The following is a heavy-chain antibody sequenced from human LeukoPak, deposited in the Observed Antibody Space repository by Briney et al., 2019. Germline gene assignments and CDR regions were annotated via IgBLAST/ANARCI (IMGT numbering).Heavy chain of an antibody. CDR3: ARERLWSFDY. CDR2: TSYDGSNK. D-gene: IGHD3-10*01. Sequence: GGSLRLSCAASGLTFSGYPMHWVRQAPGKGLDWVAVTSYDGSNKYYADSVKGRFTISGDNSKNTLYLQMNSLRPEDAAVYYCARERLWSFDYWGQGTLVTVSS. V-gene: IGHV3-30*04. J-gene: IGHJ4*02. CDR1: GLTFSGYP.